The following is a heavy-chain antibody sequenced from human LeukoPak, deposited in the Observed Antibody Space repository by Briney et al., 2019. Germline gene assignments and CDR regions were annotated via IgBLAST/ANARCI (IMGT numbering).Heavy chain of an antibody. Sequence: ASVKVSCKASGYTFTGYYMHWVRQAPGQGLEWMGWINPNSGGTNYAQKFQGRVTMTTDTSTSTAYMELRSLRSDDTAVYYCARGGYDILTGSKGAFDIWGQGTMVTVSS. D-gene: IGHD3-9*01. V-gene: IGHV1-2*02. J-gene: IGHJ3*02. CDR2: INPNSGGT. CDR1: GYTFTGYY. CDR3: ARGGYDILTGSKGAFDI.